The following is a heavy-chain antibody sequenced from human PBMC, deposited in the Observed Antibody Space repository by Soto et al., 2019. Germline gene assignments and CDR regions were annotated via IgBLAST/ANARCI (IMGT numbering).Heavy chain of an antibody. CDR1: GGSISSGGYY. V-gene: IGHV4-31*03. J-gene: IGHJ4*02. Sequence: SETLSLTCTVSGGSISSGGYYWSWIRQHPGKGLEWIGYIYYSGSTYYNPSLKSRVTISVDTSKNQFSLKLSSVTAADTVVYYCARALGGYSYGFRFDYWGQGTLVTVSS. CDR3: ARALGGYSYGFRFDY. D-gene: IGHD5-18*01. CDR2: IYYSGST.